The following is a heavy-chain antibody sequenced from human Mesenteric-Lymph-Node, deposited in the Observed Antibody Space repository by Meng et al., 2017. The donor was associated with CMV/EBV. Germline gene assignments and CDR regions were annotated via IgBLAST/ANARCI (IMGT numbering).Heavy chain of an antibody. J-gene: IGHJ3*01. D-gene: IGHD1-26*01. Sequence: MSWGRQAPGEGLEWVSGISGSGHYPYYADSVKGRFTISRDNSKNTVNLQMNSLRAEDTAIYYCAKDGHFTGSYYLYPVTTQEDAFDVWGQGTVVTVSS. CDR2: ISGSGHYP. V-gene: IGHV3-23*01. CDR3: AKDGHFTGSYYLYPVTTQEDAFDV.